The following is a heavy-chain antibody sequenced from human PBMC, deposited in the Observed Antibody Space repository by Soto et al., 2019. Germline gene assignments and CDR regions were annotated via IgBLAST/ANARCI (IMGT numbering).Heavy chain of an antibody. V-gene: IGHV4-31*03. CDR3: ARLYCSGGSCYSGFNP. CDR2: IYYSGIT. J-gene: IGHJ5*02. CDR1: GGSISSGGYY. D-gene: IGHD2-15*01. Sequence: SETLSLTCTVSGGSISSGGYYWSWIRQHPGKGLEWIGYIYYSGITYYNPSLKSRVTISVDTSKNQFSLKLSSVTAADTAVYYCARLYCSGGSCYSGFNPWGQGTLVTVSS.